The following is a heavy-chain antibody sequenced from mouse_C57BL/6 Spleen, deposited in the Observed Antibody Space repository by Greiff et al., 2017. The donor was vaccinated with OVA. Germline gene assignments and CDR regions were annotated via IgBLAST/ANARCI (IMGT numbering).Heavy chain of an antibody. CDR1: GYTFTSYW. D-gene: IGHD1-1*01. CDR2: IYPGSGST. J-gene: IGHJ2*01. V-gene: IGHV1-55*01. CDR3: ARAYYGSSRSFDY. Sequence: QVQLQQPGAELVKPGASVKMSCKASGYTFTSYWITWVKQRPGQGLEWIGDIYPGSGSTNYNEKFKSKATLTVDTSSSTAYMQLSSLTSEDSAVYYCARAYYGSSRSFDYWGQGTTLTVSS.